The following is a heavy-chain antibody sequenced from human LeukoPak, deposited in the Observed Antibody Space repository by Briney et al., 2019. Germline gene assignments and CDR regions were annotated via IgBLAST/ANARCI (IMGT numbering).Heavy chain of an antibody. CDR3: ARSGYCSSTSCYTFDAFDI. J-gene: IGHJ3*02. Sequence: PSETLSLTCTVSGRSISSYYWSWIRQPPGKGLEWIGYIYYSGSTNYNPSLKSRVTISVDTSKNQFSLKLSSVTAADTAVYYCARSGYCSSTSCYTFDAFDIWGQGTMDTVSS. V-gene: IGHV4-59*01. CDR2: IYYSGST. CDR1: GRSISSYY. D-gene: IGHD2-2*02.